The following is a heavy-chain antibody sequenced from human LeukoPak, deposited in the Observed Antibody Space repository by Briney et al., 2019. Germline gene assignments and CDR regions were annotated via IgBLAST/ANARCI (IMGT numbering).Heavy chain of an antibody. J-gene: IGHJ4*02. CDR1: GFTVSSNY. CDR3: ARGRRDYYGSGSYDY. D-gene: IGHD3-10*01. CDR2: IYSGGST. Sequence: GGSLRLSCSASGFTVSSNYMSWVRQAPGRGLEWVSVIYSGGSTYYADSVKGRFTISRDNSKNTLYLQMNSLRAEDTAVYYCARGRRDYYGSGSYDYWGQGTLVTVSS. V-gene: IGHV3-53*01.